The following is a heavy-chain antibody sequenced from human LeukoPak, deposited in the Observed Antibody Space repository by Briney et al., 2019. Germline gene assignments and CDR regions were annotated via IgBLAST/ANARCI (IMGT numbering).Heavy chain of an antibody. D-gene: IGHD5-18*01. J-gene: IGHJ5*01. Sequence: PSETLSLTCSVSGGSVITNNYYGGWIRQPPGKGLEWIGSMYYNGRTHYNPSLRGRVAISIDTSKNQFSLELRSVIAADTAIYYCARGHGYSYAFDSWGQGTLVSVSS. CDR1: GGSVITNNYY. CDR2: MYYNGRT. V-gene: IGHV4-39*07. CDR3: ARGHGYSYAFDS.